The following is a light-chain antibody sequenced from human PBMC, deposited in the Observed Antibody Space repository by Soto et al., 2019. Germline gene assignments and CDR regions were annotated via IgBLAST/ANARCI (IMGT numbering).Light chain of an antibody. V-gene: IGKV4-1*01. CDR3: QQYSSTRT. Sequence: DIVMTQSPDSLAVSLGERATINCKSSQSLLYSSNNKNYLAWYQHKSGQPPKLLIYWASTRELGVPDRFSGSGSGTDFNLTISSLQAEDVAVYYCQQYSSTRTFGRGTKVEIK. CDR1: QSLLYSSNNKNY. CDR2: WAS. J-gene: IGKJ1*01.